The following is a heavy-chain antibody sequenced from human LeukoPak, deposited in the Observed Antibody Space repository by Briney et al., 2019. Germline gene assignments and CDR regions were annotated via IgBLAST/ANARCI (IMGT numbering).Heavy chain of an antibody. CDR2: IYSGGST. J-gene: IGHJ1*01. CDR3: ARGGRGYYDSSGYYYASEYFQH. Sequence: SLRLSCAASGFTVSSNYMSWVRQAPGKGLEWVSVIYSGGSTYYADSVKGRFTISRDNSKNTLHLQMNSLRAEDTAVYYCARGGRGYYDSSGYYYASEYFQHWGQGTLVTVSS. V-gene: IGHV3-66*02. D-gene: IGHD3-22*01. CDR1: GFTVSSNY.